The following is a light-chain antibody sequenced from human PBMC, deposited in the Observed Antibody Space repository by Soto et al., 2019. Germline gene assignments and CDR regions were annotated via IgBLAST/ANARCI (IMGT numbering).Light chain of an antibody. CDR2: GAS. Sequence: EMVMTQSPATLSVSPGERATLSCRASQNLSRNLAWYQPQPGQAPRLLIYGASTRATGIPARFSGSGSGTELTLTISSLQSEDFAVYYCQQYDNWPNTFGQGTKLEIK. CDR3: QQYDNWPNT. V-gene: IGKV3-15*01. J-gene: IGKJ2*01. CDR1: QNLSRN.